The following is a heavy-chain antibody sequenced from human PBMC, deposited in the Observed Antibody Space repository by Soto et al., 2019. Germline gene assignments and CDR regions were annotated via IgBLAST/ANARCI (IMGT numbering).Heavy chain of an antibody. D-gene: IGHD2-2*01. CDR3: ARDPAGYCSSANCYLFWFDP. CDR1: GYTFSAYA. Sequence: ASVKVSFKASGYTFSAYAMHWVRQAPGQRLEWMGWINAGNGNTKYSQKFQGRVTITRDTSASTAYMELSSLRSEDTAVYYCARDPAGYCSSANCYLFWFDPWGQGTLVTVSS. CDR2: INAGNGNT. V-gene: IGHV1-3*01. J-gene: IGHJ5*02.